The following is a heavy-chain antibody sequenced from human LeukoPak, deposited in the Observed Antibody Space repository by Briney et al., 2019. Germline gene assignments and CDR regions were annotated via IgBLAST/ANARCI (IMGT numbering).Heavy chain of an antibody. Sequence: TDTDGSSTSYADSVKGRFTISRDNAKNTLYLQMNSLRAEDTAVYYCASTNSGYALGGWGQGTLVTVSS. D-gene: IGHD5-12*01. CDR2: TDTDGSST. V-gene: IGHV3-74*01. J-gene: IGHJ4*02. CDR3: ASTNSGYALGG.